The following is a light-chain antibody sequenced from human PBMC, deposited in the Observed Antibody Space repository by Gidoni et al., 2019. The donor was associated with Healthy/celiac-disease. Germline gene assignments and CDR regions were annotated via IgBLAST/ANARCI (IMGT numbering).Light chain of an antibody. CDR3: QQYNNWPMCS. CDR2: GAS. Sequence: ELVMTPSPATLSVSPGERATLSCRASQSVSSNLAWYQQKPGQAPRLLIYGASTRATGIPARFSGSGSGTEFTLTISSLQSEDFAVYYCQQYNNWPMCSFGQXTKLEIK. CDR1: QSVSSN. J-gene: IGKJ2*04. V-gene: IGKV3-15*01.